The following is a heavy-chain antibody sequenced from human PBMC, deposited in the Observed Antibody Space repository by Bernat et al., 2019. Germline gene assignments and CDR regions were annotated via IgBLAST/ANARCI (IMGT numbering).Heavy chain of an antibody. D-gene: IGHD3-10*01. CDR2: IIPILGIA. J-gene: IGHJ6*02. CDR1: GGTFSSYT. CDR3: ARDNHRSGSYLAGNYYYYGMDV. Sequence: QVQLVQSGAEVKKPGSSVKVSCKASGGTFSSYTISWVRQAPGQGLEWMGRIIPILGIANYAQKFQGRVTITADKSTSTAYMELSSLRSEDTAVYYCARDNHRSGSYLAGNYYYYGMDVWGQGTTVTVSS. V-gene: IGHV1-69*08.